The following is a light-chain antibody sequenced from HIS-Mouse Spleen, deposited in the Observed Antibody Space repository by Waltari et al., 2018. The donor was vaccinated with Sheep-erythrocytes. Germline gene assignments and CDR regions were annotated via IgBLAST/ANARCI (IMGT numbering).Light chain of an antibody. V-gene: IGLV2-14*03. Sequence: QSALTQPASVSGSPGQSITISCTGTSSHVGGYNYVSWYHQHPGKAPKLMIYDVSNRPSGVSNRFSGSKSGNTASLTISGLQAEDEADYYCSSYTSSSTSWVFGGGTKLTVL. J-gene: IGLJ3*02. CDR2: DVS. CDR1: SSHVGGYNY. CDR3: SSYTSSSTSWV.